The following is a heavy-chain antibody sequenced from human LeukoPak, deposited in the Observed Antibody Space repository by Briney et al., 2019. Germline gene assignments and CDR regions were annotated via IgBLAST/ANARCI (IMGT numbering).Heavy chain of an antibody. V-gene: IGHV3-21*01. CDR3: ARENYQVRYSFGY. D-gene: IGHD2-2*01. J-gene: IGHJ4*02. CDR2: ITSRGTCI. CDR1: GFSFSSYT. Sequence: GRTLRLSCAASGFSFSSYTMNWVRQAPGKGLEWVSSITSRGTCISYADSAKGRLTIYRDNAKNSLYPQMNSLRDEDTAVYDCARENYQVRYSFGYGGQGTLVTVSS.